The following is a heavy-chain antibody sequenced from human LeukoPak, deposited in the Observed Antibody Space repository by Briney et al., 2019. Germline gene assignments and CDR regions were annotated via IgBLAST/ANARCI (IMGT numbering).Heavy chain of an antibody. V-gene: IGHV3-30*02. J-gene: IGHJ4*02. D-gene: IGHD5-18*01. CDR2: IRYDGSNK. CDR3: AKDFAGYSYGLNDY. Sequence: GGSLRLSCAASGFTFSSYGMPWVRQAPGKGLEWVAFIRYDGSNKYYADSVKGRFTISRDNSKNTLYLQMNSLRAEDTAVYYCAKDFAGYSYGLNDYWGQGTLVTVSS. CDR1: GFTFSSYG.